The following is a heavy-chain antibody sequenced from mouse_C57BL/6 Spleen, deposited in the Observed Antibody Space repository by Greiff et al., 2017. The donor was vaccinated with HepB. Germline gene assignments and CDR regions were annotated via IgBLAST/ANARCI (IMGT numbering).Heavy chain of an antibody. CDR2: IDPSDSYT. CDR3: ARSPCYYGSSYWYFDV. D-gene: IGHD1-1*01. CDR1: GYTFTSYW. V-gene: IGHV1-50*01. Sequence: VQLQQPGAELVKPGASVKLSCKASGYTFTSYWMQWVKQRPGQGLEWIGEIDPSDSYTNYNQKFKGKATLTVDTSSSTAYMQLSSLTSEDSAVYYCARSPCYYGSSYWYFDVWGKGTTVTVSS. J-gene: IGHJ1*03.